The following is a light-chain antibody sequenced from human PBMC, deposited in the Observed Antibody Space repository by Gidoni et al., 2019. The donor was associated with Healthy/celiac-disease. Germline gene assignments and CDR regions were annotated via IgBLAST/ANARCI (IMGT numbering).Light chain of an antibody. CDR2: GAS. J-gene: IGKJ1*01. Sequence: EIVMTQSPATLSVSPGERATLPCRASQSVSSILAWYTQKPGQAPRLLTYGASTRATGIPATFSGSGSGTEFTLPISSLQSADFAVYYSPQYNNWPPWTFGQGTKVEIK. V-gene: IGKV3-15*01. CDR1: QSVSSI. CDR3: PQYNNWPPWT.